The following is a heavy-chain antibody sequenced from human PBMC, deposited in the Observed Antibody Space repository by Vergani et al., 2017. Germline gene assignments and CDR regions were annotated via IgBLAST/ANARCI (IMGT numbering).Heavy chain of an antibody. J-gene: IGHJ3*01. CDR2: VDPEDGET. D-gene: IGHD1-1*01. Sequence: EVQLVQSGAEVKKPGATVKISCKVSGYTFTDYYMHWVQQAPGKGLEWMGLVDPEDGETIYAQKFQGRVTMTEDTSTDTAYMELRSLRSDDTAVYFCARVAPSNSEVTPTAFDVWGQGTMVTVSS. CDR1: GYTFTDYY. CDR3: ARVAPSNSEVTPTAFDV. V-gene: IGHV1-69-2*01.